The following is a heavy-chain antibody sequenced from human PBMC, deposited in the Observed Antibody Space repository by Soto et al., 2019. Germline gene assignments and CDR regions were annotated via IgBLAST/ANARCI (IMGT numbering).Heavy chain of an antibody. D-gene: IGHD2-21*01. CDR2: IWYDGNDK. CDR3: ARDWGGPTRPRTVAPDS. V-gene: IGHV3-33*01. CDR1: GFTFSNYG. Sequence: QGQLVESGGGVVQPGRSLRLSCAASGFTFSNYGMHWVRQAPGKGLEWVAGIWYDGNDKYYADYVKGRFTISRDNSKNTVNLQMNSLRAEDTALYYCARDWGGPTRPRTVAPDSWGQGTLVTVYS. J-gene: IGHJ4*02.